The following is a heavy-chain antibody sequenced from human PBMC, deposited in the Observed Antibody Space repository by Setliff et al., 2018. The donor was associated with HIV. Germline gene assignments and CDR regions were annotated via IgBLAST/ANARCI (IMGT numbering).Heavy chain of an antibody. V-gene: IGHV4-34*01. Sequence: PSETLSLTCAVYGGYLSGYYWSWIRQPPGKGLEWIGEINHSGSTNYNPSLKSRVTISVDTSKNQFSLKLSSVTAADTAVYYCARAPNSSSYYFDYWGQGTLVTVSS. CDR3: ARAPNSSSYYFDY. CDR1: GGYLSGYY. J-gene: IGHJ4*02. D-gene: IGHD6-6*01. CDR2: INHSGST.